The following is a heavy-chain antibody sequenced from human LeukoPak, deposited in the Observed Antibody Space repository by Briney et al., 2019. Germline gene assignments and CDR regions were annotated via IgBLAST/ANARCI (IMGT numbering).Heavy chain of an antibody. CDR3: ARGIERYYDSSGYYY. Sequence: SETLSLTCTVSGGSISSYYWSWIRQPAGKGLEWIGRIYTSGSTNYNPSLKSRVTISVDTSRNQFSLKLSSVTAADTAVYYCARGIERYYDSSGYYYWGQGTLVTVSS. CDR2: IYTSGST. J-gene: IGHJ4*02. D-gene: IGHD3-22*01. V-gene: IGHV4-4*07. CDR1: GGSISSYY.